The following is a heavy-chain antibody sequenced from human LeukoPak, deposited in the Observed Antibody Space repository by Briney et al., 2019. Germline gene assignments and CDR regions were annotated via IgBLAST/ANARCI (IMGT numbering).Heavy chain of an antibody. V-gene: IGHV3-74*01. CDR2: LSTDGSST. J-gene: IGHJ4*02. CDR3: ARVSCDYTTCKYPFDY. D-gene: IGHD3-3*01. CDR1: GFTFSSYW. Sequence: PGGSLRLSCAASGFTFSSYWMHWVRQAPGQGLVWLSRLSTDGSSTDYADPVKGRFTISRDNAKNTLYLQMNSLRAEDTAVYYCARVSCDYTTCKYPFDYWGQGTLVTVSS.